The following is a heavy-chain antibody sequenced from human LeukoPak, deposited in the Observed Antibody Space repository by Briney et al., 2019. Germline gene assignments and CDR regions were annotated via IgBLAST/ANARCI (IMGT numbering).Heavy chain of an antibody. J-gene: IGHJ4*02. D-gene: IGHD3-16*01. CDR3: ARVNVCPRCHFDY. V-gene: IGHV3-13*04. Sequence: PGGSLRLSCAASGFTFSSYDMHWVRQATGKGLEWVSAIGTAADTYYTDSVKGRFTISRDNAKNTLYLQMNTLRAEDTAVYYCARVNVCPRCHFDYWGQGTLVTVSS. CDR2: IGTAADT. CDR1: GFTFSSYD.